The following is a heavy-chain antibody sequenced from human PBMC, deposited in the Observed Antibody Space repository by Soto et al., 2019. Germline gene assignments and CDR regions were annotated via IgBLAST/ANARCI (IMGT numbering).Heavy chain of an antibody. CDR1: GASISNTDW. Sequence: PSETLSLTCAVSGASISNTDWWSWVRQRPGKGLEWIGEIYHSGTTNCDPSLKSRVTISLDKSKSQFSLKLTPVTAADTAVYYCAIPGAGDFDYWGQGTLVTVSS. CDR2: IYHSGTT. J-gene: IGHJ4*02. V-gene: IGHV4-4*02. D-gene: IGHD6-13*01. CDR3: AIPGAGDFDY.